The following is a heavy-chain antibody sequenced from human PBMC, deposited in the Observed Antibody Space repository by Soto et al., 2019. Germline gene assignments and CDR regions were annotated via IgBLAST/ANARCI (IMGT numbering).Heavy chain of an antibody. CDR2: IYPGDSDT. V-gene: IGHV5-51*01. CDR1: GYSFTSYW. D-gene: IGHD3-22*01. J-gene: IGHJ4*02. CDR3: ARHSPYYYDSSPYFDY. Sequence: GESLKISCKGSGYSFTSYWIGWVRQMPGKGLEWMGIIYPGDSDTRYSPSFQGQVTISADKSISTAYLQWSSLKASDTAMYYCARHSPYYYDSSPYFDYWGQGTLVTV.